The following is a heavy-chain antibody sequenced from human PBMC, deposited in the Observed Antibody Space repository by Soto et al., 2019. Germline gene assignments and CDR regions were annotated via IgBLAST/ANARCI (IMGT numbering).Heavy chain of an antibody. D-gene: IGHD1-20*01. CDR1: GYTFTGYY. Sequence: QVPLVQSGAEVKKPGASVKVSCKASGYTFTGYYMHWVRQAPGQGLEWMGWINPNSGGTNYAQKFQGRVTMTRDTSISTAYMELSRLRSDDTAVYYCATNNWHALYYYYYGMDVWGQGTTVTVSS. V-gene: IGHV1-2*02. CDR3: ATNNWHALYYYYYGMDV. J-gene: IGHJ6*02. CDR2: INPNSGGT.